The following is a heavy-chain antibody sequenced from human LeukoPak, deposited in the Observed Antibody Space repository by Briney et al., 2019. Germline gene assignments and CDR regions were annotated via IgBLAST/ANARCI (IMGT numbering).Heavy chain of an antibody. CDR1: GFTFSMYG. CDR3: ARVGEATAFDY. CDR2: ISPDGSGK. D-gene: IGHD5-12*01. Sequence: GGSLRLSCVISGFTFSMYGMHWVRQAPGKGLEWVAVISPDGSGKNYVDSVEGRFTISRDNSKNTLYVQMNSLRAEDTAVYYCARVGEATAFDYWGQGTLVTVSS. J-gene: IGHJ4*02. V-gene: IGHV3-30*03.